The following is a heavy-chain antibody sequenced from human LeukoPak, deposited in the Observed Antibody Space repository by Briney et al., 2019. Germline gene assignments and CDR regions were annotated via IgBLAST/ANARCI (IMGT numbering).Heavy chain of an antibody. D-gene: IGHD2-15*01. CDR1: GYSFTSYW. V-gene: IGHV5-51*01. Sequence: GESLKISCKGSGYSFTSYWIGWVRQMPGKGLEWMGIIYPGASDTRYSPSFHGQVTISADKSISTAYLQWSSLKASDTAMYYCARRGGHCSGGSCYNYYYYYMDVWGKGTTVTVSS. J-gene: IGHJ6*03. CDR2: IYPGASDT. CDR3: ARRGGHCSGGSCYNYYYYYMDV.